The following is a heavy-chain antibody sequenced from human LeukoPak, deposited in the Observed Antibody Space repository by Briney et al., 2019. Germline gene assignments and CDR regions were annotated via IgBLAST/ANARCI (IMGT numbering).Heavy chain of an antibody. J-gene: IGHJ4*02. CDR3: ARGDFDC. CDR2: VKQDGSGE. CDR1: GFTLTNYW. V-gene: IGHV3-7*03. Sequence: GGSLRLSCAASGFTLTNYWTSWVRQAPGKGLEWVANVKQDGSGEYYVDSVKGRFTISRDSAKNSLYLQMNSLRAEDTAVYYCARGDFDCWGQGTLVTVSS.